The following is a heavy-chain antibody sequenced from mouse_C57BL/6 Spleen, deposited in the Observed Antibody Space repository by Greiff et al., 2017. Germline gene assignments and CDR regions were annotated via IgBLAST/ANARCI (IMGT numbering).Heavy chain of an antibody. CDR3: APSYYYGSRPYAMDY. V-gene: IGHV1-85*01. Sequence: QVHVKQSGPELVKPGASVKLSCKASGYTFTSYDINWVKQRPGQGLEWIGWIYPRDGSTKYNEKFKGKATLTVDTSSSTAYMELHSLTSEDSAVYFCAPSYYYGSRPYAMDYWGQGTSVTVSS. CDR1: GYTFTSYD. D-gene: IGHD1-1*01. CDR2: IYPRDGST. J-gene: IGHJ4*01.